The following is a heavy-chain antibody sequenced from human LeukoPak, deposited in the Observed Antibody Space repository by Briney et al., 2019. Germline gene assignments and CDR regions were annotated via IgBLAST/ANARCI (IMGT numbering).Heavy chain of an antibody. CDR1: GYTFTGYY. Sequence: GASVKVSCKASGYTFTGYYMHWVRQAPGQGLEWMGRINPNSGGTNYAQKFQGRVTMTRDTSISTAYMELSRLKSDDTAVYYCASRRDVWSGDTFDYWGQGTLVTVSS. V-gene: IGHV1-2*06. J-gene: IGHJ4*02. CDR3: ASRRDVWSGDTFDY. CDR2: INPNSGGT. D-gene: IGHD3-3*01.